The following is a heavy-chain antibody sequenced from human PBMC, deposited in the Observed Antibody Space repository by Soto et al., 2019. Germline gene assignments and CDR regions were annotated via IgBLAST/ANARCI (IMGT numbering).Heavy chain of an antibody. D-gene: IGHD5-12*01. CDR3: ARDYYRFNSGYGFSMDV. V-gene: IGHV3-13*01. J-gene: IGHJ6*02. CDR1: GFTFSSYD. Sequence: GGSLRLSCAASGFTFSSYDIHWVRQTTGKGLEWVSGIGTAGDTYYADSVKGRFTISRDNAKNSLYLQMNSLRAEDTAVYYCARDYYRFNSGYGFSMDVWGQGTTVTVSS. CDR2: IGTAGDT.